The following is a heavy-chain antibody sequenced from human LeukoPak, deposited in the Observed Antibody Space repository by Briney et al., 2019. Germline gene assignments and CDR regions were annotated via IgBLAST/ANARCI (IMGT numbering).Heavy chain of an antibody. Sequence: GGSLRLSCVASGFNFSDYYMNWVRQAPGKGLEWVSSITSTGRYIFYADSLKGRFTISRDNAKKSLYLQMNSLRAEDTAVYYCARLRNVGGNPHPFNVWGQGTTVTVSS. CDR1: GFNFSDYY. V-gene: IGHV3-21*01. CDR3: ARLRNVGGNPHPFNV. J-gene: IGHJ3*01. D-gene: IGHD4-23*01. CDR2: ITSTGRYI.